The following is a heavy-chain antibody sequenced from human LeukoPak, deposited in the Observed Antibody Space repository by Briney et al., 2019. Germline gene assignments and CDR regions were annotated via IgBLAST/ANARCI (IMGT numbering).Heavy chain of an antibody. V-gene: IGHV4-30-2*01. Sequence: TLSLTCAVSGGSISSGGYSWSWIRQPPGKGLEWIGYIYHSGSTYYNPSLKSRVTISVDRSKNQFSLKLSSVTAADTAVYYCARDDMITFGGVIVNWGQGTLVTVSS. CDR1: GGSISSGGYS. J-gene: IGHJ4*02. CDR3: ARDDMITFGGVIVN. CDR2: IYHSGST. D-gene: IGHD3-16*02.